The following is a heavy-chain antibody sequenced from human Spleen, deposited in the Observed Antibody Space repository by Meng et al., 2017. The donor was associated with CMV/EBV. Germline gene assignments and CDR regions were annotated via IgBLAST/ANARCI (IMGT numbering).Heavy chain of an antibody. CDR1: GYTFTSFS. V-gene: IGHV1-3*04. J-gene: IGHJ4*02. CDR2: LNTGNGNT. D-gene: IGHD3-22*01. Sequence: VQLVQSGAEVKKPRASVKVSCKASGYTFTSFSIYWVRQAPGQRLEWMGWLNTGNGNTRYSQKFQDRVTITRDTFATTAYMDLSSLRAEDTAVYYCARYYYDTAGRFDYWGQGTLVTVSS. CDR3: ARYYYDTAGRFDY.